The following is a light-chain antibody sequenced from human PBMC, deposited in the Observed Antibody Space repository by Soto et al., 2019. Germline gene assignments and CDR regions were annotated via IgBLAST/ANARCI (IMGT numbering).Light chain of an antibody. CDR2: EVS. Sequence: QSALTQPASVSGSPGQSITISCTGTSSDVGSYNLVSWYQQHPGKAPKLMIYEVSQRPSGVSNRFSGSKSGNTASLTISGLQAEDEADYYCCSYAGSSTPYVFGTGTKLTGL. V-gene: IGLV2-23*02. CDR3: CSYAGSSTPYV. CDR1: SSDVGSYNL. J-gene: IGLJ1*01.